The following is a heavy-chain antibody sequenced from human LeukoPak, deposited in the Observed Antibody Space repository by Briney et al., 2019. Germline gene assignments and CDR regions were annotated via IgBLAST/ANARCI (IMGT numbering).Heavy chain of an antibody. J-gene: IGHJ4*02. CDR1: GGSISSGDYY. CDR3: ARAEYSYGYVGGYYFDY. V-gene: IGHV4-30-4*08. Sequence: PSETLSLTCTVSGGSISSGDYYWSWIRQPPGKGLEWIGYIYYSGSTYYNPSLKSRVTISVDTSKNQFSLKLSSVTAADTAVYYCARAEYSYGYVGGYYFDYWGQGTLVTVSS. CDR2: IYYSGST. D-gene: IGHD5-18*01.